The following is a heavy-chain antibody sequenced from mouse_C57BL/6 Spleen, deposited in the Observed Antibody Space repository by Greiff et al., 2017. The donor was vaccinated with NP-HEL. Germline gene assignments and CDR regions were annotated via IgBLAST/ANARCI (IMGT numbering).Heavy chain of an antibody. CDR3: ARGDGSSSYWYFDV. V-gene: IGHV5-17*01. CDR1: GFTFSDYG. J-gene: IGHJ1*03. Sequence: EVQLVESGGGLVKPGGSLKLSCAASGFTFSDYGMHWVRQAPEKGLEWVAYISSGSSTIYYADTVKGRFTISRDNAKNTLFLQMTSLRSEDTAMYYCARGDGSSSYWYFDVWGTGTTVTVSS. D-gene: IGHD1-1*01. CDR2: ISSGSSTI.